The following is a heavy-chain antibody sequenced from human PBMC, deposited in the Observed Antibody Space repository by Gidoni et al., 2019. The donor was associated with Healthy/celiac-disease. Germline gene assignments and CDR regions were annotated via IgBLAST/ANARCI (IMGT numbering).Heavy chain of an antibody. D-gene: IGHD2-21*01. CDR3: ARDTTEGGLLQSNFDD. Sequence: GFTFSSYAMHWVRQAPGKGLEWVAVISYDESNKYYVDYVKGRFTISRDNSKNTLYLQMNSLRAEDTAVYYCARDTTEGGLLQSNFDDWGQGTLVTVSS. V-gene: IGHV3-30-3*01. J-gene: IGHJ4*02. CDR1: GFTFSSYA. CDR2: ISYDESNK.